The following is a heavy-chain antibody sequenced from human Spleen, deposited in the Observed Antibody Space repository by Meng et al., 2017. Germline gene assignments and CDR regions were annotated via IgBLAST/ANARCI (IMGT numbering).Heavy chain of an antibody. J-gene: IGHJ1*01. CDR1: GFTFTNYE. Sequence: GESLKISCVASGFTFTNYEMNWVRQAPGKGLEWVSYISSSGGTIYYADSVKGRFTISRDNAKNSLYLQMNSLRAEDTAVYFCARAVYCSGGSCYSAQYFHNWGQGTLVTVSS. D-gene: IGHD2-15*01. CDR3: ARAVYCSGGSCYSAQYFHN. V-gene: IGHV3-48*03. CDR2: ISSSGGTI.